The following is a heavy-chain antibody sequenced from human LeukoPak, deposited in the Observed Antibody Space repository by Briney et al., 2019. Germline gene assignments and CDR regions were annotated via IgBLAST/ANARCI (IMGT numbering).Heavy chain of an antibody. V-gene: IGHV1-2*02. Sequence: ASVKVSCKTSAYTLSGYYMHWVRQAPGQGLEWMGGINPDSGATLYAQKFQGRVTLTRDTSINTSYMEVSRLTSDDTAVYYCARGKDASGPTAFEIWGQGTMVTVSS. CDR2: INPDSGAT. J-gene: IGHJ3*02. CDR3: ARGKDASGPTAFEI. CDR1: AYTLSGYY. D-gene: IGHD2-8*02.